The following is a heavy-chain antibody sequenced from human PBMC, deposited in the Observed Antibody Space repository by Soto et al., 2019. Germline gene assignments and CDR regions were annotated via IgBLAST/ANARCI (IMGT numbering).Heavy chain of an antibody. V-gene: IGHV1-69*12. CDR3: TRGDATKIVVSTYYAMDV. CDR1: GGSLSNYG. J-gene: IGHJ6*02. CDR2: IIPVFGTP. D-gene: IGHD3-22*01. Sequence: QVQLVQSGAEVKKPGSSVKVSCKASGGSLSNYGISWVRQAPGQGLEWMGAIIPVFGTPNYAQKFQDSVTITADESTTTVYMEVRSLTSADTAVYYCTRGDATKIVVSTYYAMDVWGQGTTVTVSS.